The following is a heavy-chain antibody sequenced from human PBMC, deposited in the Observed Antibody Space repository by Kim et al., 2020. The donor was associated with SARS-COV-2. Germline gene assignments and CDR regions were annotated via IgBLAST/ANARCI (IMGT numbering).Heavy chain of an antibody. J-gene: IGHJ4*02. CDR1: GFTFSSYA. D-gene: IGHD3-10*01. V-gene: IGHV3-23*01. Sequence: GGSLRLSCAASGFTFSSYAMSWVRQAPGKGLEWVSAISGSGGSTYYADSVKGRFTISRDNSKNTLYLQMNSLRAEDTAVYYCGRGDGSGSYAKKPLDYWGQGNLVTVSS. CDR2: ISGSGGST. CDR3: GRGDGSGSYAKKPLDY.